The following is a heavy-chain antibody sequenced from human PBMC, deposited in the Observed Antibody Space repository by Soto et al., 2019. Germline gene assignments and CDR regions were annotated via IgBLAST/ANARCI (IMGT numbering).Heavy chain of an antibody. J-gene: IGHJ4*02. V-gene: IGHV1-69*13. CDR2: IITIFGTA. D-gene: IGHD2-15*01. CDR3: ARGGCSGGSCYRNFDY. Sequence: GXSXKVSYMASGGTXISYAISLVRQAPGQGLEWMGGIITIFGTANYEQKFQGRVTITADESTSTAYMELSSLRSEDTDVYYCARGGCSGGSCYRNFDYWGQGTLVTVS. CDR1: GGTXISYA.